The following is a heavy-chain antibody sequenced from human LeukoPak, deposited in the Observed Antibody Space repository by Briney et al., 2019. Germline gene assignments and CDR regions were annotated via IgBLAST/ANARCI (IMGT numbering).Heavy chain of an antibody. CDR3: ARGPSPAQEQWPGDASDI. D-gene: IGHD6-19*01. CDR1: GFTVSSNY. CDR2: IYSGGST. Sequence: PGGSLRLSCAASGFTVSSNYMSWVRQAPGKGLEWVSVIYSGGSTYYADSVKGRFTISRDNSKNTLYLQMNSLRAEDTAVYYCARGPSPAQEQWPGDASDIWARGQWSPSLQ. V-gene: IGHV3-53*01. J-gene: IGHJ3*02.